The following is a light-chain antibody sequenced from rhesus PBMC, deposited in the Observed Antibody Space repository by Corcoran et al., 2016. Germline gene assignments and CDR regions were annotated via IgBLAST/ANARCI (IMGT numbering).Light chain of an antibody. CDR3: QETNNLFT. V-gene: IGKV3-31*02. CDR1: QSVSSY. CDR2: GAS. Sequence: EIVMTQSPATLSLSPGETATISCRTSQSVSSYLAWYQQKPGKAPRLLSYGASSRATGIPDSFSGSGFGTDFTLTISSLEPEDCAVNYCQETNNLFTFGPGTKLDIK. J-gene: IGKJ3*01.